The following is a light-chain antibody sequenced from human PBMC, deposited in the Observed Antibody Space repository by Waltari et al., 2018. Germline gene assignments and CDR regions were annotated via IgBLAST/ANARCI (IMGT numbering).Light chain of an antibody. J-gene: IGLJ1*01. Sequence: QAAPTQPPSVSGSPGQSVTFSCTGTSTDIGDSDSVSWYQQHPGKAPKVVIYEINKRPSGVCDRVSGSSAGNTASLTISGLQADDEADYYCCSHTARRTFIFGRGTRVAVL. CDR3: CSHTARRTFI. CDR1: STDIGDSDS. V-gene: IGLV2-11*01. CDR2: EIN.